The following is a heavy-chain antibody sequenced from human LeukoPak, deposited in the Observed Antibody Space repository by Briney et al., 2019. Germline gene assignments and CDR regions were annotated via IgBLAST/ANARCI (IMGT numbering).Heavy chain of an antibody. CDR1: GFTFSSYW. CDR3: ARDPMIYGDYGWFDP. J-gene: IGHJ5*02. CDR2: INSDGSST. V-gene: IGHV3-74*01. Sequence: PGESLRLSCAASGFTFSSYWMHWVRQAPGKGLVWVSRINSDGSSTGYADSVKGRFTISRDNAKNTLYLQMNSLRAEDTAVYYCARDPMIYGDYGWFDPWGQGTLVTVSS. D-gene: IGHD4-17*01.